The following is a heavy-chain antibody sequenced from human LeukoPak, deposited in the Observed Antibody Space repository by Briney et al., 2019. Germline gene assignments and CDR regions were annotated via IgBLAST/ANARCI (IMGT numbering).Heavy chain of an antibody. D-gene: IGHD4-17*01. CDR2: ISYIGST. CDR1: DDSFSSHY. CDR3: ARDLVTVTKGFDI. V-gene: IGHV4-59*11. Sequence: SETLSLTCAVSDDSFSSHYWTWIRQPPGKGLEWIGYISYIGSTNYNPSLKSRVTISIDSSKNQFSLKLSSVTAADTAVYYCARDLVTVTKGFDIWGQGTMVSVSS. J-gene: IGHJ3*02.